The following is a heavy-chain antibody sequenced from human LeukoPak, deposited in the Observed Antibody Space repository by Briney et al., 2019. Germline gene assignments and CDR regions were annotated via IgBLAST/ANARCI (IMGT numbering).Heavy chain of an antibody. CDR3: ARDLPHIVVVTAIAGRWFDP. V-gene: IGHV4-39*07. J-gene: IGHJ5*02. CDR2: IYYSGST. Sequence: SETLSLTCTVSGGSISSSSYYWGWIRQPPGKGLEWIGSIYYSGSTYYNPSLKSRVTISVDTSKNQFSLKLSSVTAADTAVYYCARDLPHIVVVTAIAGRWFDPWGQGTLVTVSS. D-gene: IGHD2-21*02. CDR1: GGSISSSSYY.